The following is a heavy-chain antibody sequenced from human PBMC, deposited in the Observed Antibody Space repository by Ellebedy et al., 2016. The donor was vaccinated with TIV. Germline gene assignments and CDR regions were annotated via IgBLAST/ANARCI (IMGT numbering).Heavy chain of an antibody. V-gene: IGHV3-11*01. D-gene: IGHD3-9*01. CDR3: ARVSYDILTGPWMGYKPHYYYGMDV. Sequence: GESLKISCAASGFTFSDYYMSWIRQAPGKGLEWVSYISSSGSTIYYADSVKGRFTISRDNAKNSLYLQMNSLRAEDTDVYYCARVSYDILTGPWMGYKPHYYYGMDVWGQGTTVTVSS. CDR1: GFTFSDYY. J-gene: IGHJ6*02. CDR2: ISSSGSTI.